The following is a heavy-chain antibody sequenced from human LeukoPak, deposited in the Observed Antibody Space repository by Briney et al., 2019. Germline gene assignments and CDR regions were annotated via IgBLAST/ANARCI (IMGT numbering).Heavy chain of an antibody. CDR1: GGSISSYY. Sequence: SETLSLTCTVSGGSISSYYWSWIRQPPGKGLEWIGYIYYSGSTNYNPSLKSRVTILVDTSKNQFSLKLSSVTAADTAVYYCARARDYGSGSYYRSYGMDVWGQGTTATVSS. CDR2: IYYSGST. V-gene: IGHV4-59*01. J-gene: IGHJ6*02. D-gene: IGHD3-10*01. CDR3: ARARDYGSGSYYRSYGMDV.